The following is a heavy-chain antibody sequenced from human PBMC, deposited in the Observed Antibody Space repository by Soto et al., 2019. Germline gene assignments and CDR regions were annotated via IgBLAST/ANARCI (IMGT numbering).Heavy chain of an antibody. CDR3: ARGFLFFGLVSRFLFYS. CDR2: IYNSGIT. D-gene: IGHD3-3*01. Sequence: SETLSLTCTVSGGSISSGDYSWSWVRQSPGKGLEWIGHIYNSGITYYNPSLKSRVVISIDTSRNQFSLRLNSLTAADRAVYFCARGFLFFGLVSRFLFYSRGQGSVVTVSS. V-gene: IGHV4-30-4*01. J-gene: IGHJ4*02. CDR1: GGSISSGDYS.